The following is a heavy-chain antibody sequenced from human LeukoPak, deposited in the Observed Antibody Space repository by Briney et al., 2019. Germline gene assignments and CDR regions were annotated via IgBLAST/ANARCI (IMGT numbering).Heavy chain of an antibody. D-gene: IGHD3-22*01. Sequence: GGSLRLSCAASGFAFSSYSMNWVRQAPGKGLEWVSSISSSSSYIYYADSVKGRFTISRDNAKNSLYLQMNSLRAEDTAVYYRARDGGYDSSGFDYWGQGTLVTVSS. CDR1: GFAFSSYS. J-gene: IGHJ4*02. V-gene: IGHV3-21*01. CDR3: ARDGGYDSSGFDY. CDR2: ISSSSSYI.